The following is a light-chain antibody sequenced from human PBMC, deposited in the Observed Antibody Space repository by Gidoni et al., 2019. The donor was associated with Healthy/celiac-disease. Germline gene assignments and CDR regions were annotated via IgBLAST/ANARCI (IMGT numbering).Light chain of an antibody. Sequence: PSVSVSPGQTASITCSGDKLGDKYACWYQQKPGQSPVLVIYQDSKRPSGIPERFSGSNSGNTATLTISGTQAMDEADYYCQAWDSSTEDVVFGGGTKLTVL. V-gene: IGLV3-1*01. CDR3: QAWDSSTEDVV. CDR1: KLGDKY. J-gene: IGLJ2*01. CDR2: QDS.